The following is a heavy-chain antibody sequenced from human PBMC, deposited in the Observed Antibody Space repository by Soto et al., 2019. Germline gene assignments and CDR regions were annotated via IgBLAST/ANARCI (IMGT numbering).Heavy chain of an antibody. CDR3: ARRLYYDSSGFEGGGMDV. CDR1: GDSLTSSSYY. D-gene: IGHD3-22*01. Sequence: PSDTLSLTCTVSGDSLTSSSYYWGWIRQPPGKGLECIGNIYYDGNTYYNPSLKSRVTISLDTSKNQFSLRLNSVTAADTAVYYCARRLYYDSSGFEGGGMDVWGQGTTVTVSS. V-gene: IGHV4-39*01. J-gene: IGHJ6*02. CDR2: IYYDGNT.